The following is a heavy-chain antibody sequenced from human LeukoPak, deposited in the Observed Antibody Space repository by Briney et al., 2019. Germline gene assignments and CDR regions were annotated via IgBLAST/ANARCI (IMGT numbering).Heavy chain of an antibody. CDR2: ISGNGEGT. CDR1: GFTFSIYV. D-gene: IGHD4/OR15-4a*01. CDR3: AKNTGETSECRYGFNC. J-gene: IGHJ4*02. Sequence: GGSLRLSCAASGFTFSIYVMSWVRQAPGKGLEWGSDISGNGEGTYNADSVRGRFTISRDNSKKTVYLQMDSLRAEDTAVYYCAKNTGETSECRYGFNCWGQGTLVTVSS. V-gene: IGHV3-23*01.